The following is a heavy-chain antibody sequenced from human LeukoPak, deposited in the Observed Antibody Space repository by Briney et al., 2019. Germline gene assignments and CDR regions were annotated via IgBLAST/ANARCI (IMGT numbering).Heavy chain of an antibody. V-gene: IGHV3-7*01. Sequence: PGGSLRLSCAATGFTFRMYWMTWVRQAPGKGLEWVANINEDGSRRNYVGSLKGRFTISRDNAKNSVYLQMNSLRAEDTAVYFCVKDDRGAFYIHWGQGTLVTVSS. CDR1: GFTFRMYW. J-gene: IGHJ4*02. CDR3: VKDDRGAFYIH. CDR2: INEDGSRR. D-gene: IGHD1-26*01.